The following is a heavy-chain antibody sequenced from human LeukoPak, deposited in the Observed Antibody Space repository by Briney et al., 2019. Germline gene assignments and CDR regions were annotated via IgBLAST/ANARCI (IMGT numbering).Heavy chain of an antibody. D-gene: IGHD2-2*01. J-gene: IGHJ5*02. V-gene: IGHV3-23*01. Sequence: PGGSLRLSCAASGFTFSSYAMSWVRQAPGKGLEWVSAISGSGGSTYYADSVKGRSTISRDNAKNSLYLQMNSLRAEDTAVYYCARDGEGDIVVVPAAYRLNWFDPWGQGTLVTVSS. CDR1: GFTFSSYA. CDR3: ARDGEGDIVVVPAAYRLNWFDP. CDR2: ISGSGGST.